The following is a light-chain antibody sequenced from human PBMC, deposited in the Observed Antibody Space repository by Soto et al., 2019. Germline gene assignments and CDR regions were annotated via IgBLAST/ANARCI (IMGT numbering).Light chain of an antibody. Sequence: EIVLAPSPGSPSLSPGERATLSCRASQSVSNSYLAWYQQKPGQAPRLLIYAASTRATGIPDRFSGSGSGTDFTLTINRLEPEDFAVYYCHQYGSSPRTFGQGTKVDIK. J-gene: IGKJ1*01. CDR3: HQYGSSPRT. V-gene: IGKV3-20*01. CDR1: QSVSNSY. CDR2: AAS.